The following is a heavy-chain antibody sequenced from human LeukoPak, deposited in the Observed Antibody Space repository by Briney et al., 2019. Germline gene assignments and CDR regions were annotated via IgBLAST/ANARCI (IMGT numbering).Heavy chain of an antibody. CDR1: GFTFSSYA. V-gene: IGHV3-30-3*01. CDR3: ARAGYSYGAYYFDY. J-gene: IGHJ4*02. D-gene: IGHD5-18*01. CDR2: ISYDGGNK. Sequence: GGSLRLSCAASGFTFSSYAMHWVRQAPGKGLEWVAVISYDGGNKYYADSVKGRFTISRDNSKNTLYLQMNSLRAEDTAVYYCARAGYSYGAYYFDYWGQGTLVTVSS.